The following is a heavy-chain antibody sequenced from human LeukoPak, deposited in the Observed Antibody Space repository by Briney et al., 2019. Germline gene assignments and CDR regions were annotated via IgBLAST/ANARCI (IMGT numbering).Heavy chain of an antibody. Sequence: GGSLRLSCTVSRFTFGDYAMNWVRQAPGKGLEWVCFIRSNAYGGTTEYAASVKGRFTISRDDSKSIAYLQMNSLKTEDTALYDCTRYRGYFDYWGPGTLVTVSS. V-gene: IGHV3-49*04. J-gene: IGHJ4*02. CDR3: TRYRGYFDY. D-gene: IGHD3-10*01. CDR1: RFTFGDYA. CDR2: IRSNAYGGTT.